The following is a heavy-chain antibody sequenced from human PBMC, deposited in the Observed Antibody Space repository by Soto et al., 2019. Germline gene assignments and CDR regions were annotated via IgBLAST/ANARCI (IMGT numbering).Heavy chain of an antibody. J-gene: IGHJ5*02. D-gene: IGHD2-2*01. CDR1: GGSINSGDYS. V-gene: IGHV4-30-2*01. CDR2: IYHTGTT. Sequence: SETLSLTCTVSGGSINSGDYSWTWIRQPPAKGLEWIGYIYHTGTTYYNPSLKSRVTISVDRSKNQFSLKLSSVTAADTAVYYCARVPDRWGQGTLVTVSS. CDR3: ARVPDR.